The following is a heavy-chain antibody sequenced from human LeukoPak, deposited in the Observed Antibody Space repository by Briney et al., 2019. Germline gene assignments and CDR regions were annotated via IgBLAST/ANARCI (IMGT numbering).Heavy chain of an antibody. CDR1: GGSISSYY. J-gene: IGHJ5*02. Sequence: SETLSLTCTVSGGSISSYYWSWIRQPPGKGLEWIGYIYYSGSTNYNPSLKSRVTISVDTSKNQFSLKLSSVTAADTAVYYCARIIPAATSEVWFDPWGQGTLVTVSS. V-gene: IGHV4-59*01. CDR3: ARIIPAATSEVWFDP. CDR2: IYYSGST. D-gene: IGHD2-2*01.